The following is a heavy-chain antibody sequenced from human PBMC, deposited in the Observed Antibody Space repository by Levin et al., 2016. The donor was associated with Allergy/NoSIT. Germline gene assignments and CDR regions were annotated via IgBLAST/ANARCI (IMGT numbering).Heavy chain of an antibody. V-gene: IGHV5-51*01. D-gene: IGHD5-12*01. CDR2: IYPEESET. CDR1: GYIFKNNG. J-gene: IGHJ6*02. Sequence: GESLKISCKGSGYIFKNNGIAWVRQTPGKGLEWMGDIYPEESETSYSPSFKGQVSISVDKSSTTAYLRWSSLKASDTAMYYCAKYRDYSFIPRNYTDYSMDVWGQGTTVTVSS. CDR3: AKYRDYSFIPRNYTDYSMDV.